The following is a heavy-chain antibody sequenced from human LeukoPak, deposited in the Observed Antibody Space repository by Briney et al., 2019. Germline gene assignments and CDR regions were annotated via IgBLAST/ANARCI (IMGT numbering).Heavy chain of an antibody. J-gene: IGHJ4*02. D-gene: IGHD3-22*01. V-gene: IGHV1-69*04. CDR3: ARANYYDSSGYYRERYYFDY. Sequence: GASVKVSCKASGGTFSSYAISWVRQAPGQGLEWMGRIIPILGIANYAQKFQGRVTITADKSTSTAYMELSSLRSEDTAVYYCARANYYDSSGYYRERYYFDYWGQGTLVTVSS. CDR1: GGTFSSYA. CDR2: IIPILGIA.